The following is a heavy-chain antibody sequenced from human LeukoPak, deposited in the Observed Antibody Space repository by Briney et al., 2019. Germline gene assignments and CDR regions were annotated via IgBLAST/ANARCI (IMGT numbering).Heavy chain of an antibody. J-gene: IGHJ6*03. CDR3: ASLSAAQPYYYYYMDV. CDR1: GGTFSSYA. D-gene: IGHD6-13*01. CDR2: IIPIFGTA. V-gene: IGHV1-69*13. Sequence: GASVKVSCKASGGTFSSYAISWVRQAPGQGLEWMGGIIPIFGTANYAQKFQGRVTITADESTSTAYMELSSLRSEDTAVYYCASLSAAQPYYYYYMDVWGKGTTVTVSS.